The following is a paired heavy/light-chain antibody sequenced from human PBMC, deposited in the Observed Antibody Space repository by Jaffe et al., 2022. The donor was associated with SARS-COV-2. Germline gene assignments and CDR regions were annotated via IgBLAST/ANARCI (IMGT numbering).Light chain of an antibody. V-gene: IGKV3-15*01. Sequence: EIVMTQSPATLSVSPGERATLSCRASQSISSRYLAWYQQKPGQAPRLLIYGASTRDTDIPVRFSGSGSGTDFTLTISSLQSEDFAVYYCQQYVDWPLTFGGGTKVEIK. CDR1: QSISSRY. CDR3: QQYVDWPLT. CDR2: GAS. J-gene: IGKJ4*01.
Heavy chain of an antibody. J-gene: IGHJ6*03. CDR1: GFTFTTDA. Sequence: QLVESGGGLVQPGGSLRLSCEASGFTFTTDAMSWVRQAPGKGPEWVSSISGFNGDYIQYADSVKGRFTISRDNSKNTLYLHMYSLGAEDTALYYCAKSVVAAVPNYYYHYYMDAWGKGTSVTVSS. CDR3: AKSVVAAVPNYYYHYYMDA. V-gene: IGHV3-23*04. CDR2: ISGFNGDYI. D-gene: IGHD2-21*02.